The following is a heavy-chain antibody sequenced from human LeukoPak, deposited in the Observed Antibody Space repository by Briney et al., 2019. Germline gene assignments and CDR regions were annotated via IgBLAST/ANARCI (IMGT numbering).Heavy chain of an antibody. CDR2: IYYTGST. CDR1: GGSISRDY. D-gene: IGHD3-16*02. CDR3: ARHSWGDDYVWGSYRPVFDY. J-gene: IGHJ4*02. V-gene: IGHV4-59*08. Sequence: ASETLSLTCTVSGGSISRDYWSWIRQPPGKGLEWIGYIYYTGSTNYNPSLKSRVTISVDTSKNQFSLKLSSVTAADTAVYYCARHSWGDDYVWGSYRPVFDYWGQGTLVTVSS.